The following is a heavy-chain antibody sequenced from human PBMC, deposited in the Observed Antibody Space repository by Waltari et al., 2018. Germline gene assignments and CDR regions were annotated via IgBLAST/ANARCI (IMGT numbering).Heavy chain of an antibody. Sequence: QVQLVQSGAEVKKPGASVKVSCKASGYTFTSYDINWVRQATGQGLEWMGWMNPNSGNTGYAQKFQGRVTMTRNTSISTAYMELSSLRSEDTAVYYCARGDSSSWYSPFYYYYYYMDVWGKGTTVTVSS. CDR1: GYTFTSYD. D-gene: IGHD6-13*01. J-gene: IGHJ6*03. V-gene: IGHV1-8*01. CDR2: MNPNSGNT. CDR3: ARGDSSSWYSPFYYYYYYMDV.